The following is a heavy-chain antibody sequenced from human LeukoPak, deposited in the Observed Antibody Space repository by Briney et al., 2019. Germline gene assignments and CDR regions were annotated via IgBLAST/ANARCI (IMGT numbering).Heavy chain of an antibody. Sequence: PSETLSLTCTVSGGSISSSSYYWGWIRQPPGKGLEWIGSIYYSGSTYYNPSLKSRVTISVDTSKNQSSLKLSSVTAADTAVYYCARRELRFLEWSSYYFDYWGQGTLVTVSS. D-gene: IGHD3-3*01. CDR3: ARRELRFLEWSSYYFDY. J-gene: IGHJ4*02. V-gene: IGHV4-39*01. CDR2: IYYSGST. CDR1: GGSISSSSYY.